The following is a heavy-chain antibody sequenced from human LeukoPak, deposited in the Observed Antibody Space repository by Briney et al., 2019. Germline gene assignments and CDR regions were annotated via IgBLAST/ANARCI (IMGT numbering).Heavy chain of an antibody. D-gene: IGHD3-9*01. Sequence: SVKVSRKASGGTFSSYAISWVRQAPGQGLEWMGRIIPIFGTANYAQKFQGRVTITTDESTSTAYMELSSLRPEDTAVYYCARERDQNYDILTGYSPWGQGTLVTVSS. V-gene: IGHV1-69*05. J-gene: IGHJ5*02. CDR1: GGTFSSYA. CDR3: ARERDQNYDILTGYSP. CDR2: IIPIFGTA.